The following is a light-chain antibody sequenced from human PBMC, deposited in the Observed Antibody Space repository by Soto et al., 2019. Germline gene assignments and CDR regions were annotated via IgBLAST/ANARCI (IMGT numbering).Light chain of an antibody. Sequence: DIVMTQSPDSLAVSLGERATINCKSSQTVFYSSNNKHYLAWYQQKPGQPPKLLIYWASTRESGVPDRFSGSGSWTDFTLTISSLQAEDVAVYYCQQYYISPLTFGGGTKVEIK. CDR1: QTVFYSSNNKHY. CDR3: QQYYISPLT. J-gene: IGKJ4*01. CDR2: WAS. V-gene: IGKV4-1*01.